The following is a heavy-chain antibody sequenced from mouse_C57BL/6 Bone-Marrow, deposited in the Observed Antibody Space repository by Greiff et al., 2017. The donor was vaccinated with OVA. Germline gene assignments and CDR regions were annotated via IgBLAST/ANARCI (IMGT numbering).Heavy chain of an antibody. CDR3: TTRFLFYYGSSYSSYWYFDV. CDR2: IDPEDGDT. D-gene: IGHD1-1*01. J-gene: IGHJ1*03. CDR1: GFNIKDYY. Sequence: VQLQQPGAELVRPGASVKLSCTASGFNIKDYYMHWVKQRPEQGLEWIGRIDPEDGDTEYAPKFQGKATMTADTSSNTAYLQLSSLTSEDTAVYYCTTRFLFYYGSSYSSYWYFDVWGTGTTVTVSS. V-gene: IGHV14-1*01.